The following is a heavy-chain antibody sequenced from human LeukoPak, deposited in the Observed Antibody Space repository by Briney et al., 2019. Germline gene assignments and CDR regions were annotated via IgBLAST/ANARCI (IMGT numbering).Heavy chain of an antibody. J-gene: IGHJ4*02. D-gene: IGHD3-10*01. CDR1: GFIFSSYS. CDR3: ARDSTMVPADY. CDR2: ISSSSSTI. V-gene: IGHV3-48*04. Sequence: GGSLRLSCAASGFIFSSYSMNWVRQAPGKGLEWVSYISSSSSTIYYADSVKGRFTISRDNAKNSLYLQMNSLRAEDTAVYYCARDSTMVPADYWGQGTLVTVSS.